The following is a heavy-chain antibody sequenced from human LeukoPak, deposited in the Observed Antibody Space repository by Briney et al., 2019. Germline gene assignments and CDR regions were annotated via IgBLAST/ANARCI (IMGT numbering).Heavy chain of an antibody. V-gene: IGHV6-1*01. CDR3: ARVVDAAAGFDY. D-gene: IGHD6-13*01. J-gene: IGHJ4*02. Sequence: PSQTLSLTCAISGVSVTSNSASWTWIRQSPARGLEWLGRTYYRAKWYNDDAVNVKSRITINPATTKNHLSLHLNSVTPTATDLYYCARVVDAAAGFDYWGQGTLVTVSS. CDR2: TYYRAKWYN. CDR1: GVSVTSNSAS.